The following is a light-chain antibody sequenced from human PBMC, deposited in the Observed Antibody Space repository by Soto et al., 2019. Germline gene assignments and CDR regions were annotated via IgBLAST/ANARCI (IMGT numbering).Light chain of an antibody. J-gene: IGLJ7*02. CDR3: QVWDSRSNHVV. V-gene: IGLV3-21*02. Sequence: SYELTQPPSVSVDPGQTASITCGGDTMRIKNVNCYQQKAGQAPVLVVYDDTGRSSGIPERFSGSNYENTATLTINRVEAEDEADFYWQVWDSRSNHVVFGGGTQLTAL. CDR1: TMRIKN. CDR2: DDT.